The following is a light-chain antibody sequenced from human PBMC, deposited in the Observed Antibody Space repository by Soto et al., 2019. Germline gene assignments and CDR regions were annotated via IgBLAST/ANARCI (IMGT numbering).Light chain of an antibody. Sequence: DIQLTQSPSFLSASVGDRVTITCRASQGISSYLAWYQQKPGKAPKLLIYAASTLQSGVPSTFSGSGSGTEFTRTISSLQPEDSATYYCQHLKSYPLTFGGGTKVEIK. CDR1: QGISSY. CDR3: QHLKSYPLT. CDR2: AAS. J-gene: IGKJ4*01. V-gene: IGKV1-9*01.